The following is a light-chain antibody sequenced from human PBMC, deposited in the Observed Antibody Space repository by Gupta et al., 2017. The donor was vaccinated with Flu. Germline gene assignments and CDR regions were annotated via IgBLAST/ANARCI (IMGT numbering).Light chain of an antibody. Sequence: EIVFTQSPPTLSLSPGEIATISCRTSQSISSSYFGWYQQKPGQAPRLLIYGASSRATAITDSCSGSGDGTDVNITISSREPEDLEVYYCQQEFSEHPMYTFGQGTKLEIK. CDR1: QSISSSY. V-gene: IGKV3-20*01. CDR2: GAS. CDR3: QQEFSEHPMYT. J-gene: IGKJ2*01.